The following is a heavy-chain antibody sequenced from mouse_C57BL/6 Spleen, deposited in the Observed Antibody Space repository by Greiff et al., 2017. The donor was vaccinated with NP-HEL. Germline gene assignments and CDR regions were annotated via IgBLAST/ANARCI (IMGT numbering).Heavy chain of an antibody. CDR1: GFSLTSYG. CDR2: IWSGGST. D-gene: IGHD2-3*01. J-gene: IGHJ4*01. CDR3: ARFYDGYYDYAMDY. Sequence: VKLVESGPGLVQPSQSLSITCTVSGFSLTSYGVHWVRQSPGKGLEWLGVIWSGGSTDYNAAFISRLSISKDNSKSQVFFKMNSLQADDTAIYYCARFYDGYYDYAMDYWGQGTSVTVSS. V-gene: IGHV2-2*01.